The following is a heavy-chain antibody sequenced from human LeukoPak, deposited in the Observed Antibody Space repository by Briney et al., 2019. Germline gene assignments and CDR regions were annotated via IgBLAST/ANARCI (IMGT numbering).Heavy chain of an antibody. D-gene: IGHD3-9*01. J-gene: IGHJ4*02. CDR2: INPNSGGT. CDR1: GYTFTGYY. V-gene: IGHV1-2*02. Sequence: GASVKVSCKASGYTFTGYYMHWVRQAPGQGLEWMGWINPNSGGTNYAQKFQGRVTMTRDTSISTAYMELSRLRSDDTAVYYCARVFVSRYFDPFDYWGQGTLVTVSS. CDR3: ARVFVSRYFDPFDY.